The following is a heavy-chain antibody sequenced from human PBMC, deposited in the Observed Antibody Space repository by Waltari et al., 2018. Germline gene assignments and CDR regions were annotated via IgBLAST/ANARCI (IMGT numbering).Heavy chain of an antibody. Sequence: QVQLVQSGAEGKKPGASVKVSCKASGYTFTSYDINWVRQATGQGLEWMGWMNPNSGNTGYAQKFQGRVTMTRNTSISTAYMELSSLRSEDTAMYYCARPSPKTHAFDIWGQGTMVTVSS. CDR3: ARPSPKTHAFDI. CDR1: GYTFTSYD. CDR2: MNPNSGNT. J-gene: IGHJ3*02. V-gene: IGHV1-8*01.